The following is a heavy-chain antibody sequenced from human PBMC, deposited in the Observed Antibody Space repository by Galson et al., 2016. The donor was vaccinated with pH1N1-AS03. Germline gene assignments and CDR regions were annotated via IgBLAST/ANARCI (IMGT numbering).Heavy chain of an antibody. CDR1: GFTFSSYW. V-gene: IGHV3-7*01. J-gene: IGHJ5*02. Sequence: SLRLSCAASGFTFSSYWMTWVRQAPGKGLEWVANIKQDGSVEYYVDSVKGRFTISRDNAKNSLYLQMNSLRDEDTAVYYCARAVGGGDSSWGQGTLVTVSS. D-gene: IGHD4-23*01. CDR2: IKQDGSVE. CDR3: ARAVGGGDSS.